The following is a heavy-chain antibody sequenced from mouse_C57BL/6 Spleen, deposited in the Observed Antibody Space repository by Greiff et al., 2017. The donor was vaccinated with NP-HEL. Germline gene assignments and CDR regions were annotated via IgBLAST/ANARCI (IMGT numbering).Heavy chain of an antibody. D-gene: IGHD4-1*01. CDR3: ARDEGWELGLGYFDY. CDR2: ISDGGSYT. V-gene: IGHV5-4*01. CDR1: GFTFSSYA. J-gene: IGHJ2*01. Sequence: EVMLVESGGGLVKPGGSLKLSCAASGFTFSSYAMSWVRQTPEKRLEWVATISDGGSYTYYPDNVKGRFTISRDNAKNNQYLQMSNLKSEDTAMYYCARDEGWELGLGYFDYWGQGTTLTVSS.